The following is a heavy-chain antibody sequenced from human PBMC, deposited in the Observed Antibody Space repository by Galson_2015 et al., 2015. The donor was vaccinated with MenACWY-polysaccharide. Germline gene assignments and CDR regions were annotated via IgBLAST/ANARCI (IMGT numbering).Heavy chain of an antibody. CDR1: GGSISTRTHY. J-gene: IGHJ3*01. CDR2: SHYSGIT. CDR3: ARNWDSSTLLGNAFDV. V-gene: IGHV4-39*01. Sequence: ETLSLTCTVSGGSISTRTHYWHWIRQPPGKGLEWVGNSHYSGITYYNPSLKGRVSISVDTSKNQFSLRLTSVTAADTALYFCARNWDSSTLLGNAFDVWGQGTMVTVTS. D-gene: IGHD2-2*01.